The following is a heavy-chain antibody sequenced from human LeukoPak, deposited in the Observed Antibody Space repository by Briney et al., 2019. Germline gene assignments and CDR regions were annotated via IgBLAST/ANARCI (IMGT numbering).Heavy chain of an antibody. J-gene: IGHJ6*02. CDR2: IIPIFGIA. Sequence: ASVKVSCKAFGGTFSSYAISWVRQAPGQGLEWMGRIIPIFGIANYAQKFQGRVTITADKSTSTAYMELSSLRSEDTAVYYCARGGTIVVVPAATYYGMDVWGQGTTVTVSS. CDR1: GGTFSSYA. V-gene: IGHV1-69*04. D-gene: IGHD2-2*01. CDR3: ARGGTIVVVPAATYYGMDV.